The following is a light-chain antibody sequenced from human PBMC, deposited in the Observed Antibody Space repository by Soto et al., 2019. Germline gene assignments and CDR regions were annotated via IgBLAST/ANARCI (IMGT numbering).Light chain of an antibody. J-gene: IGLJ2*01. CDR1: SSDVGGYNH. CDR2: DVG. V-gene: IGLV2-14*01. Sequence: QSALTQPASVSGSPGQSITISCTGTSSDVGGYNHVSWYQQHPGKAPKLMIYDVGNRPSGVSNRFSASKSGNTASLTISGLQTEDEGDYYCSSYTTSNTVAFGGGTKVTVL. CDR3: SSYTTSNTVA.